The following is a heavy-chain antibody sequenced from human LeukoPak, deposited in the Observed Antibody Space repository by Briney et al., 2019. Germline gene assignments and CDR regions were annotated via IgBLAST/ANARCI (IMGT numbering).Heavy chain of an antibody. CDR1: NYSISSGYY. V-gene: IGHV4-38-2*02. D-gene: IGHD3/OR15-3a*01. CDR2: IYYSGNT. Sequence: SETLSLTCTVSNYSISSGYYWAWIRQPPGKGLEWIGSIYYSGNTYYNASLKSQVSISIDTSKNRFSLKLTSVTAADTAVYHCARQTGSGLFILPGGQGTLVTVSS. J-gene: IGHJ4*02. CDR3: ARQTGSGLFILP.